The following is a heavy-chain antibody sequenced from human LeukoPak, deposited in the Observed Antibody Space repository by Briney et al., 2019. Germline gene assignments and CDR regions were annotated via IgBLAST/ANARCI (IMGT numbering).Heavy chain of an antibody. CDR3: AKDRDGTTIPPYYYYYYGMDV. J-gene: IGHJ6*02. CDR2: NSGSGGST. V-gene: IGHV3-23*01. Sequence: PGGSLRLSCAASGFTFSSYAMSWVRQAPGKGLEWVSANSGSGGSTYYADSVKGRFTISRDNSKNTLYLQMNSLRAEDTAVYYCAKDRDGTTIPPYYYYYYGMDVWGQGTTVTVSS. D-gene: IGHD3-3*01. CDR1: GFTFSSYA.